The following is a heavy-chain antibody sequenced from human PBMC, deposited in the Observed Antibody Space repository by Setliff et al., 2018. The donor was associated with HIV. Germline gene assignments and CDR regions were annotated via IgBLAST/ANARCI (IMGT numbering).Heavy chain of an antibody. J-gene: IGHJ4*02. CDR2: INHTGNT. Sequence: SETLSLTCAVYGGSFSGYYWSWIRQPPGKGLEWIGEINHTGNTQYNPSLKSRVTMSEETSKNQFSLKLKSVTAADTAIYFCARGKGGLVGPAEFDYWGPGTLVTVSS. CDR1: GGSFSGYY. D-gene: IGHD1-26*01. V-gene: IGHV4-34*01. CDR3: ARGKGGLVGPAEFDY.